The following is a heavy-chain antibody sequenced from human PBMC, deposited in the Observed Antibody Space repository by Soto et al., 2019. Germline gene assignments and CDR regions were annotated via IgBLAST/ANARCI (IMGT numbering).Heavy chain of an antibody. Sequence: QVQLVESGGGVVQPGRSLRLSCAASGFTFSTYGMNWVRQAPGKGLEWVAVIWYDGSNKYYGDSVKGRFTISRDNSKNTLYLQMNSLRDEDTAVYYCGREYAHSGSGAYYYYGMDVWGQGTMVTVSS. CDR2: IWYDGSNK. CDR1: GFTFSTYG. D-gene: IGHD5-12*01. J-gene: IGHJ6*02. CDR3: GREYAHSGSGAYYYYGMDV. V-gene: IGHV3-33*01.